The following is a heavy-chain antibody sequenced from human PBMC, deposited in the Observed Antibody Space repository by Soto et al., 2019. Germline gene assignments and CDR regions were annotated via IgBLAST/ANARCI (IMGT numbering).Heavy chain of an antibody. J-gene: IGHJ4*02. CDR2: MSPNGNNQ. CDR3: ATGANFYYDTSRY. D-gene: IGHD3-22*01. CDR1: GCTFSIYA. V-gene: IGHV3-30-3*01. Sequence: GGSLSLSCAAPGCTFSIYALHWVRQAPGKGLEWVAVMSPNGNNQYYADSVKGRFTISRDTSKSTLYLQMTSLRPDDTAVYYCATGANFYYDTSRYWGQGTLVTVSS.